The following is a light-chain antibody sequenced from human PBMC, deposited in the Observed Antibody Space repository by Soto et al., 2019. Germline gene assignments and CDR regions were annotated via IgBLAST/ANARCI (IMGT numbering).Light chain of an antibody. CDR1: QSISNW. Sequence: DIRITQAPATLPASLGYRLTITCRASQSISNWLAWYQQKPGTAPKLLIYHASTIKSGVPARFSGSGSGTEFTLTISSLQPDDFAAYYCQHYNSYSAAFGQGTKVDIK. V-gene: IGKV1-5*01. CDR3: QHYNSYSAA. CDR2: HAS. J-gene: IGKJ1*01.